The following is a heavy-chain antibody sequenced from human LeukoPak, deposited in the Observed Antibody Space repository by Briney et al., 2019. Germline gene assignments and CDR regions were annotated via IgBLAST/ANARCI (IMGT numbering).Heavy chain of an antibody. CDR2: INPSGGST. CDR3: ARERAAGWIYYFDY. D-gene: IGHD6-19*01. V-gene: IGHV1-46*01. J-gene: IGHJ4*02. CDR1: GYTFTSYY. Sequence: GASVKVSCKASGYTFTSYYMHWVRQAPGQGLEWMGIINPSGGSTNYAQKFQGRVTITADESTSTAYMELSSLRSEDTAVYYCARERAAGWIYYFDYWGQGTLVTVSS.